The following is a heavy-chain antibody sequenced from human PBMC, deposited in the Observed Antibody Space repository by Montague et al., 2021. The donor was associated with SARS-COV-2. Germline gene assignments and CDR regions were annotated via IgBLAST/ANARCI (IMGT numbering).Heavy chain of an antibody. CDR2: ISSSSSTI. Sequence: SLRLSCAASGFTFSGTYSMNWVRQAPGKGLGWVAFISSSSSTIYYADSVKGRFTVSRDNAKNSLYLQMNSLRDEDTAVYYCASNTIHGYFDYWGQGTLVTVSS. D-gene: IGHD3-3*01. V-gene: IGHV3-48*02. CDR1: GFTFSGTYS. CDR3: ASNTIHGYFDY. J-gene: IGHJ4*02.